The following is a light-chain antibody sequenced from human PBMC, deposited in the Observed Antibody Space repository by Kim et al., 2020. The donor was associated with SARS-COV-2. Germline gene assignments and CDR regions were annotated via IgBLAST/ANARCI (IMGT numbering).Light chain of an antibody. CDR3: QQYYSYPT. Sequence: SASQGDRVTITCRASQGISSYLAWYQQKPGKAPKLLIYAASTLQSGVPSRFSGSGSGTDFTLTSSCLQSEDFATYYCQQYYSYPTFGGGTKVDIK. V-gene: IGKV1-8*01. J-gene: IGKJ4*01. CDR2: AAS. CDR1: QGISSY.